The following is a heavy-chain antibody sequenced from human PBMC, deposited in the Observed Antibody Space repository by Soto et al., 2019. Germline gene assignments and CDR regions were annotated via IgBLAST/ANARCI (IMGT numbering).Heavy chain of an antibody. Sequence: QVQLQESGPGLVKPSQTLSLTCTVSGGSISSGGHYWSWIRQHPGKGLEWIGYIYYSGSTYYNPSLKSRVTISVDTSKNQFSLKLSSVTAADTAVYYCARDYFTLTVTAHDAFDIWGQGTMVTVSS. CDR3: ARDYFTLTVTAHDAFDI. J-gene: IGHJ3*02. V-gene: IGHV4-31*03. D-gene: IGHD4-17*01. CDR2: IYYSGST. CDR1: GGSISSGGHY.